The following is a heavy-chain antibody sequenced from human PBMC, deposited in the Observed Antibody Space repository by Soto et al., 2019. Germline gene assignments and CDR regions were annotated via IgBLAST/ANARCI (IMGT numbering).Heavy chain of an antibody. CDR1: GYTFTSYA. D-gene: IGHD5-12*01. CDR3: ARDLNRGYDFFYYYGMDV. CDR2: INAGNGNT. Sequence: QVQLVQSGAEVKKPGASVKVSCKASGYTFTSYAMHWVRQAPGQRLEWMGWINAGNGNTKYSQKFQGRVTITRDTSASTAYMELSSLRSEDTAVYYCARDLNRGYDFFYYYGMDVWGQGTTVTVSS. J-gene: IGHJ6*02. V-gene: IGHV1-3*01.